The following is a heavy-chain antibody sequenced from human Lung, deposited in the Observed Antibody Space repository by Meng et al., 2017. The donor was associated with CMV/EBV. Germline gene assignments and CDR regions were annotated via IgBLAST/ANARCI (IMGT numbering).Heavy chain of an antibody. V-gene: IGHV3-74*01. Sequence: GGSLRLXCAASGFTFSGYWMHWVRQAPGKGLVWVSRINTDGSLTNHADSVKGRFTISRDNVRNTLYLQMNSLRVEDTAVYYCGRMPPGAIDNGFDFWGQGTMVAV. J-gene: IGHJ3*01. CDR2: INTDGSLT. CDR1: GFTFSGYW. D-gene: IGHD2-2*01. CDR3: GRMPPGAIDNGFDF.